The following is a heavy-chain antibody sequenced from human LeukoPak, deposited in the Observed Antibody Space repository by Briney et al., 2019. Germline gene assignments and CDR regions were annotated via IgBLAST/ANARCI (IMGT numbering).Heavy chain of an antibody. CDR3: ARNRGATGYYWVDY. V-gene: IGHV3-30-3*01. D-gene: IGHD3-22*01. CDR1: EFTISSYA. Sequence: PGGSLRLSCAASEFTISSYAMHWVRQAPGKGLEWVAVISYDGNNQYYADSVRGRFTISRDNSKNTLYLQMDSLRVEDTAVYYCARNRGATGYYWVDYWGQGTLVTVSS. J-gene: IGHJ4*02. CDR2: ISYDGNNQ.